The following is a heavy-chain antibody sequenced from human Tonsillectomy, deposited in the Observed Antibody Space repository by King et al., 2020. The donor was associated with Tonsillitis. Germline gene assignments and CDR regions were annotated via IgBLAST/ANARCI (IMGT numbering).Heavy chain of an antibody. CDR1: GFTFSSYG. CDR2: ISYDGSNK. Sequence: VQLVESGGGVVQPGRSLRLSCAASGFTFSSYGMHWGRQAPGKGLEWVAAISYDGSNKYYSESVKGRFTNSRDNSKNTLYLQMNSLRAEDTAVYYCAKAPYSSSWRFDYWGQGTLVTVSS. J-gene: IGHJ4*02. D-gene: IGHD6-13*01. V-gene: IGHV3-30*18. CDR3: AKAPYSSSWRFDY.